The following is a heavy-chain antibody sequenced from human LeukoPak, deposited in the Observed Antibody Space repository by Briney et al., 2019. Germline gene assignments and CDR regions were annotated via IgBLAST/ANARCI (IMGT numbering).Heavy chain of an antibody. CDR2: INHSGST. D-gene: IGHD2-2*01. V-gene: IGHV4-34*01. CDR3: ARGGVVPAAMEDY. CDR1: GGSFSGYY. J-gene: IGHJ4*02. Sequence: SETLSLTCAVYGGSFSGYYWSWIRQPPGEGLEWIGEINHSGSTNYNPSLKSRVTISVDTSKNQFSLKLSSVTAADTAVYYCARGGVVPAAMEDYWGQGTLVTVSS.